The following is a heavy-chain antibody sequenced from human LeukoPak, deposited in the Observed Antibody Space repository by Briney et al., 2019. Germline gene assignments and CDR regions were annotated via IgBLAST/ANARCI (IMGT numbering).Heavy chain of an antibody. Sequence: RRSLRLSCAASGFTFSTYAMHWVRQAPGKGLEWVAVIPYDGSNKYYADSVKGRFTISRDNAKNSLYLQMNSLRAEDMALYYCAKGGGGRLIYYYYMDVWGKGTTVTVSS. J-gene: IGHJ6*03. CDR2: IPYDGSNK. CDR1: GFTFSTYA. V-gene: IGHV3-30*04. CDR3: AKGGGGRLIYYYYMDV. D-gene: IGHD3-16*01.